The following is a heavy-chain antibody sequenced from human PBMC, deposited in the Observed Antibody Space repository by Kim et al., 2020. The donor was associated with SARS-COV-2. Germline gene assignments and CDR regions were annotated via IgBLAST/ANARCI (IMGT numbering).Heavy chain of an antibody. CDR2: XSGSGGST. Sequence: GGSLRLSCAVSGFTFSSYAMSWVRQAPGKGLXXVSAXSGSGGSTYYADSVKGRFXISRXXAKNTMYLQRNSLSAEDTXVYYCXKSRXXTGYXAYWGXGTLVTVSX. J-gene: IGHJ4*02. CDR3: XKSRXXTGYXAY. CDR1: GFTFSSYA. V-gene: IGHV3-23*01.